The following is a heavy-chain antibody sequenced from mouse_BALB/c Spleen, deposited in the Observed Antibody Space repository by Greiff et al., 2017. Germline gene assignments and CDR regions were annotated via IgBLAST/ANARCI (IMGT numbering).Heavy chain of an antibody. CDR1: GYSFTGYN. D-gene: IGHD1-1*01. CDR3: ASMLIYYYGSSYGLDV. Sequence: EVQLQQSGPELEKPGASVKISCKASGYSFTGYNMNWVMQSHGKSLEWIGRINPYNGDTFYNQKFKGKATLTVDKSSSTAHMELRSLASEDSAVYYCASMLIYYYGSSYGLDVWGAGTTVTVSS. J-gene: IGHJ1*01. V-gene: IGHV1-20*02. CDR2: INPYNGDT.